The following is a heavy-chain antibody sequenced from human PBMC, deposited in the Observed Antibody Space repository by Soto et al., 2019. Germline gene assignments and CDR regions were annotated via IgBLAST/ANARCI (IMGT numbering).Heavy chain of an antibody. CDR2: IYRTGST. Sequence: SETLSLTCAVSGVSFTSNNWWTWVRQPPGQGLEWIGEIYRTGSTNYNPSLKSRVTISLDKSENQFSLKVTSLTAADTAVYYCASRDKGTSVDYWGQGTLVPVSS. J-gene: IGHJ4*02. V-gene: IGHV4-4*02. CDR3: ASRDKGTSVDY. D-gene: IGHD1-7*01. CDR1: GVSFTSNNW.